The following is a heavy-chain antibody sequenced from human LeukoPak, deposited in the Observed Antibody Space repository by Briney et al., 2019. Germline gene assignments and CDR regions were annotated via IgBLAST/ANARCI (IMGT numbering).Heavy chain of an antibody. CDR3: ARDWGVDTAMVFDY. D-gene: IGHD5-18*01. V-gene: IGHV4-59*01. Sequence: SETLSLTCTVSGGSISIYYWSWIRQPPGKGLEWIGYIYYSGSTNYNPSLKSRVAISVDTSKNQFSLKLSSVTAADTAVYYCARDWGVDTAMVFDYWGQGTLVTVSS. J-gene: IGHJ4*02. CDR1: GGSISIYY. CDR2: IYYSGST.